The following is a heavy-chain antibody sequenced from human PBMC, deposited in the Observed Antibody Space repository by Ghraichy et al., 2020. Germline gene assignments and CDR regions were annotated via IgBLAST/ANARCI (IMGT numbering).Heavy chain of an antibody. CDR1: GFTFSSYA. CDR2: ISGNGGST. Sequence: GGSLRLSCAASGFTFSSYAMSWVRQAPGKGLEWVSSISGNGGSTYYADSVKGRFTISRDNSKNTLYLQMNSLRAEDTALYYCAKDSAGSVDTAMVVWYYYGMVVWGRGTTVTVSS. D-gene: IGHD5-18*01. CDR3: AKDSAGSVDTAMVVWYYYGMVV. V-gene: IGHV3-23*01. J-gene: IGHJ6*02.